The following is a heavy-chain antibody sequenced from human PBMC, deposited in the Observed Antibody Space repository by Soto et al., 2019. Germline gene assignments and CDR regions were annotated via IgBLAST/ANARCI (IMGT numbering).Heavy chain of an antibody. CDR1: GFTFSSYA. J-gene: IGHJ4*02. V-gene: IGHV3-23*01. CDR3: AKDFSLDYYDSSGYYYFDY. Sequence: PGGSLRLSCAASGFTFSSYAMSWARQAPGKGLEWVSAISGSGGSTYYADSVKGRFTISRDNSKNTLYLQMNSLRAEDTAVYYCAKDFSLDYYDSSGYYYFDYWGQGTLVTVS. CDR2: ISGSGGST. D-gene: IGHD3-22*01.